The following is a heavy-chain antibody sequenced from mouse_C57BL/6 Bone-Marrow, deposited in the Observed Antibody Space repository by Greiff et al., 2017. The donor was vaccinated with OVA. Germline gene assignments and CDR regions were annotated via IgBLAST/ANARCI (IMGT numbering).Heavy chain of an antibody. CDR2: IYPRSGNT. CDR1: GYTFTSYG. D-gene: IGHD2-1*01. Sequence: QVQLQQSGAELARPGASVKLSCKASGYTFTSYGISWVKQRTGQGLEWIGEIYPRSGNTYYNEKFKGKATLTADKSSSTAYMELRSLTSEDSAVFFCASHLYYGNFSWFAYWGQGTLVTVSA. V-gene: IGHV1-81*01. J-gene: IGHJ3*01. CDR3: ASHLYYGNFSWFAY.